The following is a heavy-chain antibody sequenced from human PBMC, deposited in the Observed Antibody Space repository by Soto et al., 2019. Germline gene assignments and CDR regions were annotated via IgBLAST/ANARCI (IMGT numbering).Heavy chain of an antibody. CDR1: GGSITSTNW. J-gene: IGHJ4*02. CDR3: ASTLPGRHFDY. D-gene: IGHD2-15*01. V-gene: IGHV4-4*02. Sequence: QVQLQESGPGLVKPSGTLSLTCAVSGGSITSTNWWSWVRQPPGKGLEWIGEIYHSGSANYNPSLKSRVTISVDKSKNQFSLKLNSVTAADTAVYFCASTLPGRHFDYWGQGTLVTVSS. CDR2: IYHSGSA.